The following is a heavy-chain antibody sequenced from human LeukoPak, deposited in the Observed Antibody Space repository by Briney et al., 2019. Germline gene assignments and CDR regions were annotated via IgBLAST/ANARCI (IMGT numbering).Heavy chain of an antibody. D-gene: IGHD6-19*01. CDR2: IGTSGNPI. J-gene: IGHJ4*02. CDR3: ARDQWLDY. V-gene: IGHV3-48*01. Sequence: AGGSLRLSCAASGFTFSGYIMNWVRQAPGKGLEWVSFIGTSGNPIYYADSVKGRFTVSRDNAKNSLYLQMNSLRVEDTAVYYCARDQWLDYWGQGTLVTVSS. CDR1: GFTFSGYI.